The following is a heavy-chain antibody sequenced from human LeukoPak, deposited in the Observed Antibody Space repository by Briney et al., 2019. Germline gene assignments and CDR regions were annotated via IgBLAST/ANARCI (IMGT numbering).Heavy chain of an antibody. CDR2: ISDSGST. CDR3: ARGYSSSWNYFDY. Sequence: SETLSLTCTVSGGSISSYFWSWIRQPQGKGLEWIGYISDSGSTNYNPSLKSRVTISIDTSENQFSLKVRSVTAADTAVYYCARGYSSSWNYFDYWGQGTLVTVSS. J-gene: IGHJ4*02. D-gene: IGHD6-13*01. CDR1: GGSISSYF. V-gene: IGHV4-59*01.